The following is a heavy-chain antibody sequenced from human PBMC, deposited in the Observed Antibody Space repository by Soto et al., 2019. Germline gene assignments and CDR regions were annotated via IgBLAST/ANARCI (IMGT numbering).Heavy chain of an antibody. CDR1: GGSINSDYYH. Sequence: PSETLSLTCTVSGGSINSDYYHWTWIRQSPGKGLEWIGYIHHSGAILYNPSFKSRLAISVDTSKNQFSLHLSSVTDTDTAVYFWAREDDGGDSLDVWGQGTTVTVPS. J-gene: IGHJ6*02. CDR3: AREDDGGDSLDV. V-gene: IGHV4-30-4*08. D-gene: IGHD2-21*02. CDR2: IHHSGAI.